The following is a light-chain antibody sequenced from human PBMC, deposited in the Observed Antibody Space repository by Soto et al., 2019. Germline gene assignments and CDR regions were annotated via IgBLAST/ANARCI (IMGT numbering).Light chain of an antibody. CDR1: SSGVGSYNL. V-gene: IGLV2-14*02. J-gene: IGLJ1*01. CDR3: NSYASGNARV. CDR2: EGS. Sequence: QSALTQPASVSGSPGQSITISCTGTSSGVGSYNLVSWYQQHPGKAPKLMIYEGSKRPSGVSNRFSGSKSGNTASLTISGLQAEDEADYYCNSYASGNARVFGTGTKLTVL.